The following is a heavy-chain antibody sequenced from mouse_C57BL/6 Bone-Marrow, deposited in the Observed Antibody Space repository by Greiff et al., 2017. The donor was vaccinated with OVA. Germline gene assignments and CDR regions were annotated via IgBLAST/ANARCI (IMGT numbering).Heavy chain of an antibody. CDR1: GYTFTSYW. Sequence: QVQLQQPGAELVRPGTSVKLSCKASGYTFTSYWMHWVKRRPGQGLEWIGVIDPSDSYTNYNQKFKGKATLTVDTSSSTAYMQLSSLTSEDSAVYYCAREDYYGNSDYWGQGTTLTVSS. J-gene: IGHJ2*01. CDR3: AREDYYGNSDY. D-gene: IGHD2-1*01. CDR2: IDPSDSYT. V-gene: IGHV1-59*01.